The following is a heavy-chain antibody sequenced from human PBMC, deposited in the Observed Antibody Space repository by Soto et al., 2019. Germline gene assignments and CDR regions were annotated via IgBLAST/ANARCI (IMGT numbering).Heavy chain of an antibody. CDR2: INPNSGGT. Sequence: ASVKVSGKASGYTFTVYYMHWVLQAALQGLDGMGWINPNSGGTNYAQKFQGRVTMTRDTSISTAYMELSRLRSDDTAVYYCARVVPDNIVLMVYAMNYYGMDVWGQGTTVT. D-gene: IGHD2-8*01. J-gene: IGHJ6*02. CDR1: GYTFTVYY. V-gene: IGHV1-2*02. CDR3: ARVVPDNIVLMVYAMNYYGMDV.